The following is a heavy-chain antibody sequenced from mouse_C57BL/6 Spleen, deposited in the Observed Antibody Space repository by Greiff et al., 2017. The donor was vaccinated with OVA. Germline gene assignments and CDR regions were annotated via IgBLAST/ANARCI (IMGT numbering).Heavy chain of an antibody. V-gene: IGHV1-50*01. J-gene: IGHJ3*01. CDR1: GYTFTSYW. CDR2: IDPSDSYT. CDR3: ARAFYGRGGGFAY. D-gene: IGHD1-1*01. Sequence: QVQLQQPGAELVKPGASVKLSCKASGYTFTSYWMQWVKQRPGQGLEWIGEIDPSDSYTNYNQKFKGKATVTVDTSSSTAYMQLSSLTSEDSAVYYCARAFYGRGGGFAYWGQGTLVTVSA.